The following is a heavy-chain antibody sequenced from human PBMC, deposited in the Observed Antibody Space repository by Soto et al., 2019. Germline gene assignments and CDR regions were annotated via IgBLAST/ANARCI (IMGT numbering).Heavy chain of an antibody. CDR1: GFTFSSYW. J-gene: IGHJ6*02. CDR2: INSDSSST. Sequence: EVQLVESGGGLVQPGGSLRLSCAASGFTFSSYWMHWVRQAPGKGLEWVSRINSDSSSTNYADSVKGRFTITRDNAKNTLYLQMNSLRAEDTAVYYCARDEPNYDFWRRGLDVWGQGTTFSVSS. CDR3: ARDEPNYDFWRRGLDV. D-gene: IGHD3-3*01. V-gene: IGHV3-74*01.